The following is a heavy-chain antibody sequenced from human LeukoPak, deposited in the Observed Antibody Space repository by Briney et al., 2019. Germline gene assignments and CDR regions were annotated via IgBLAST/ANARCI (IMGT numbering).Heavy chain of an antibody. CDR2: ISSSGETI. D-gene: IGHD6-19*01. J-gene: IGHJ3*02. CDR1: GFTFSDYY. V-gene: IGHV3-11*04. CDR3: AGYSSGWFGAFHI. Sequence: PGGSLRLSSAASGFTFSDYYMNWIRQAPGKALEWISYISSSGETIYYADSVKGRFTISRDNAKNSLYLQMNSLRAEDTAVYYCAGYSSGWFGAFHIWGQGTMVTVSS.